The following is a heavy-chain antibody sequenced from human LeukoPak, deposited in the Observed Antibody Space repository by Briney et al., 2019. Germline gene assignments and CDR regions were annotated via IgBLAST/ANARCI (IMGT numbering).Heavy chain of an antibody. CDR3: ARVDHYGWDNNWFDP. CDR2: IYYSGST. CDR1: GGSISSYY. J-gene: IGHJ5*02. D-gene: IGHD3-10*01. V-gene: IGHV4-59*01. Sequence: PSETLSLTCTVSGGSISSYYWSWIRQPPGKGLEWIGYIYYSGSTNYNPSLKSRVTISVDTSKNQFSLKLSSVTAADTAVYYCARVDHYGWDNNWFDPWGQGTLVTVSS.